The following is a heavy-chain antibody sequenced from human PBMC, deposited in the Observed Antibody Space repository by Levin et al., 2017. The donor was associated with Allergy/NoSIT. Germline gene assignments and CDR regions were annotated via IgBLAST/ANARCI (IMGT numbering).Heavy chain of an antibody. D-gene: IGHD6-13*01. Sequence: SQTLSLTCAVYGGSFRGYYWSWIRQPPGKGLEWIGEINHSGSTNYNPSLKSRVTISVDTSKNQFSLKLSSVTAADTAVYYCARGLYTSSSWHHFDYWGQGTLVTVSS. J-gene: IGHJ4*02. V-gene: IGHV4-34*01. CDR3: ARGLYTSSSWHHFDY. CDR1: GGSFRGYY. CDR2: INHSGST.